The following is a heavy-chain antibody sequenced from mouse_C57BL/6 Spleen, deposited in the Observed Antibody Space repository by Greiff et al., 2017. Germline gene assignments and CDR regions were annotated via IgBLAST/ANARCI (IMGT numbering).Heavy chain of an antibody. CDR2: ISSGSSTI. J-gene: IGHJ2*01. V-gene: IGHV5-17*01. Sequence: EVKVVESGGGLVKPGGSLKLSCAASGFTFSDYGMHWVRQAPEKGLEWVAYISSGSSTIYYADTVKGRFTISRDNAKNTLFLQMTSLRSEDTAMYYCARWERAYFDYWGQGTTLTVSS. CDR1: GFTFSDYG. CDR3: ARWERAYFDY. D-gene: IGHD3-3*01.